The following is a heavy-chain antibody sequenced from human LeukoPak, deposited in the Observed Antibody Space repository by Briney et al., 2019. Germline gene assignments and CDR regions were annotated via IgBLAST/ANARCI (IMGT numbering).Heavy chain of an antibody. J-gene: IGHJ4*02. Sequence: GGSLRLSCAASGFTFSSYSMNWVRQAPGKGLEWVSSISSSSSYIYYADSVKGRFTISRDNAKNSLYLQMNSLRAEDTAVYYCARIIGISGTYPTDYWGQGTLVTVSS. D-gene: IGHD1-26*01. CDR3: ARIIGISGTYPTDY. CDR2: ISSSSSYI. V-gene: IGHV3-21*01. CDR1: GFTFSSYS.